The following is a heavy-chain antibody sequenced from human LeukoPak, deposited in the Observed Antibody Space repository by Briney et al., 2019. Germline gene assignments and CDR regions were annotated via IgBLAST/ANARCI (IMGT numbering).Heavy chain of an antibody. CDR3: ARDLAGHYYGSGSSFDY. CDR2: ISSDGSRT. D-gene: IGHD3-10*01. CDR1: GFTFSSYW. Sequence: PGGSLRLSCAASGFTFSSYWMHWVRQAPGKGLVWVSDISSDGSRTSYADSVKGRFTISGDNAKNTLYLQMNSLRAEDTAVYYCARDLAGHYYGSGSSFDYWGQGTLVTVS. J-gene: IGHJ4*02. V-gene: IGHV3-74*01.